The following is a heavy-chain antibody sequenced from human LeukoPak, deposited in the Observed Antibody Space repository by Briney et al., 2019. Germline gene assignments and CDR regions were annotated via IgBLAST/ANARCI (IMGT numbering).Heavy chain of an antibody. D-gene: IGHD5-12*01. V-gene: IGHV3-23*01. CDR3: ANSHASGYDYFDY. CDR1: GFTFSSYA. Sequence: GGSLRLSCAASGFTFSSYAMSWVRQAPGKGLEWVSDISGSGGSTYYADSVKGRFTISRDNSKNTLYLQMNSLRADDTAVYYCANSHASGYDYFDYWGQGTLVTVSS. J-gene: IGHJ4*02. CDR2: ISGSGGST.